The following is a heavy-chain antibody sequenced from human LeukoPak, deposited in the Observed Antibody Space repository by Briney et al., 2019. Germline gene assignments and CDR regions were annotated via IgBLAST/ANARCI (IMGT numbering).Heavy chain of an antibody. Sequence: GESLKISCKGSGYSFTTYWIGWVRQMPGKGLEWMGIIYPGDSETRYSPSFQGQVTFSADKSINTAYLQWSSLKASDTAVYYCARLLRRGVGSHIDYWGQGTLVTVSS. D-gene: IGHD3-10*01. CDR2: IYPGDSET. J-gene: IGHJ4*02. CDR1: GYSFTTYW. V-gene: IGHV5-51*01. CDR3: ARLLRRGVGSHIDY.